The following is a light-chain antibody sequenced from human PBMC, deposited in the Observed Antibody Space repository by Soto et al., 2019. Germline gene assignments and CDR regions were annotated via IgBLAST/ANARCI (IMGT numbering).Light chain of an antibody. CDR2: TAS. J-gene: IGKJ4*02. V-gene: IGKV1-8*01. CDR1: QGISSH. Sequence: AIRMTQSPSSFSASTGDRVTITCRASQGISSHLTWYQLKPGKAPRLLIYTASYLESGVPSRFRGSVSGTDFTLTISSLQSEDFAVYYCQQYYSYPLTFGGGTKVEMK. CDR3: QQYYSYPLT.